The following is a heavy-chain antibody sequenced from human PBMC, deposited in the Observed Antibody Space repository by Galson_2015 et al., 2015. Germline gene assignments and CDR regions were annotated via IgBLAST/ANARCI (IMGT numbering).Heavy chain of an antibody. J-gene: IGHJ4*02. CDR3: ARDNTTTDY. V-gene: IGHV3-7*01. D-gene: IGHD1-1*01. Sequence: SLRLSCAASGFTFRSYWMAWVRQAPGKGLEWVANMNEDGSKRYYVESVEGRFTISRDNAKNSVFLQMNSLRVEDTAVYFCARDNTTTDYWGQGTLVTASS. CDR1: GFTFRSYW. CDR2: MNEDGSKR.